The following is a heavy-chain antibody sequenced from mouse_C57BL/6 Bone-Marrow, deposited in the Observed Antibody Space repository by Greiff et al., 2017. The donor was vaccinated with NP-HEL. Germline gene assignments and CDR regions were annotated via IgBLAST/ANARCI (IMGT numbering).Heavy chain of an antibody. CDR3: IFITTVVATDYYAMDY. Sequence: EVKLVESGAELVRPGASVKLSCTASGFNIKDDYMHWVKQRPEQGLEWIGWIDPENGDTEYASKFQGKATITADTSSNTAYLQLSSLTSEDTAVYYCIFITTVVATDYYAMDYWGQGTSVTVSS. CDR2: IDPENGDT. J-gene: IGHJ4*01. V-gene: IGHV14-4*01. CDR1: GFNIKDDY. D-gene: IGHD1-1*01.